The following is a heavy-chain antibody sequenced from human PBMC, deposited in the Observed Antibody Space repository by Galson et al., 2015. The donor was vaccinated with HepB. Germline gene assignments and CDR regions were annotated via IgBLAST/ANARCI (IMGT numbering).Heavy chain of an antibody. CDR1: GFTFSGSA. CDR2: TRSKANSYAT. CDR3: ARVLRGYSYPNAAGYGMGV. Sequence: SLRLSCAASGFTFSGSAMHWVRQASGKGLEWVGRTRSKANSYATAYAASVKGRFTISRDNAKNTLYLQMNSLRAEDTAVYYCARVLRGYSYPNAAGYGMGVWGQGTTVTVSS. J-gene: IGHJ6*02. D-gene: IGHD5-18*01. V-gene: IGHV3-73*01.